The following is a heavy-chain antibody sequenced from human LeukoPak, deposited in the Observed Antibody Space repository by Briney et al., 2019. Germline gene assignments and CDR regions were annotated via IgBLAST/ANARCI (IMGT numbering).Heavy chain of an antibody. J-gene: IGHJ5*02. CDR1: GGSFSGYY. D-gene: IGHD3-10*01. Sequence: SETLSLTCAVYGGSFSGYYWSWIRQPPGKGLEWIGEINHSGSTNYNPPLKSRVTISVDTSKNQFSLKLSSVTAADTAVYYCARGGVRGVTVNWFDPWGQGTLVTVSS. CDR2: INHSGST. CDR3: ARGGVRGVTVNWFDP. V-gene: IGHV4-34*01.